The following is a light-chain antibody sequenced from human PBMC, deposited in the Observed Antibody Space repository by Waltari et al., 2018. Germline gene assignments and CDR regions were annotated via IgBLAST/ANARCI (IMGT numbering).Light chain of an antibody. CDR1: QSVSSY. CDR2: AAS. V-gene: IGKV3-20*01. J-gene: IGKJ2*01. CDR3: QQYGSSPRT. Sequence: EIVLTQSPGTLSLSPGERATLSCRASQSVSSYLAWYQQRPGPAPRLLIYAASSRATGIPDKFSGSGSGTDFTLTISRVEPEDFAMYYCQQYGSSPRTFGQGTKLEI.